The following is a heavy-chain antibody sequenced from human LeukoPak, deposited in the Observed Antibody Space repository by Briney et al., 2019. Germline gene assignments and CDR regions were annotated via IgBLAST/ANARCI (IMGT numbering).Heavy chain of an antibody. D-gene: IGHD1-1*01. J-gene: IGHJ4*02. CDR1: GFVFTSYG. CDR3: ARELHVERDDY. Sequence: ASVKVSCKASGFVFTSYGFTWVRQAPGQGLEWMGWISANDGKTHYSEKHQGRVTMSTDTVTSTAYMELRSLRSDDTAVYYCARELHVERDDYWGQGTLVTVSS. V-gene: IGHV1-18*01. CDR2: ISANDGKT.